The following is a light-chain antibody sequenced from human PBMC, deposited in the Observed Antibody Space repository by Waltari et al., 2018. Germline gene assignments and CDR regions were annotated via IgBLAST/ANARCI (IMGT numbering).Light chain of an antibody. CDR1: QSVSSN. Sequence: EIVMTQSPATLSVSPGERATLSCRASQSVSSNLAWYQQKPGQAPRLPIYGASTRATGIPARFSGSXSGTEFTLTISSLQSEDFAVYYCQQYNNWPMYTFGQGTKLEIK. CDR2: GAS. V-gene: IGKV3-15*01. J-gene: IGKJ2*01. CDR3: QQYNNWPMYT.